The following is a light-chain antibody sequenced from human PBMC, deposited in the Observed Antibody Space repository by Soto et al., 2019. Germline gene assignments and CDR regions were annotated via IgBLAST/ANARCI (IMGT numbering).Light chain of an antibody. Sequence: QSALTQPPSASGSPGQSVTISCTGTSSDVGGYNYVSWYQQHPGKVPKLMVYEVNKRPSGVPDRFSGSKSGNTASLTVFGLQAEDEADAYCTSYAGGNNVFGTGTKVTVL. CDR2: EVN. CDR3: TSYAGGNNV. V-gene: IGLV2-8*01. CDR1: SSDVGGYNY. J-gene: IGLJ1*01.